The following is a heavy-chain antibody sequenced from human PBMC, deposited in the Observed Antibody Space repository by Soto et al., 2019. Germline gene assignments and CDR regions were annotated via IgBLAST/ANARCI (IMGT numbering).Heavy chain of an antibody. V-gene: IGHV4-4*02. CDR2: IYHSGST. CDR3: ARDMGRGPIGWENYMDV. D-gene: IGHD1-26*01. J-gene: IGHJ6*03. CDR1: SGSISSSNW. Sequence: SETLSLTCAVSSGSISSSNWWSWVRQPPGKGLEWIGEIYHSGSTNYNPSLKSRVTISVDKSKNQFSLKLSSVTPEDTAVYYCARDMGRGPIGWENYMDVWGKGTTVTVSS.